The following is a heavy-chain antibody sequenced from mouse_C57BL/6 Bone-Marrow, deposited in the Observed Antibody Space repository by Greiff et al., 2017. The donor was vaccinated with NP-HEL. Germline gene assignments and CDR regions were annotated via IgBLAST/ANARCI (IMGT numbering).Heavy chain of an antibody. Sequence: VQLVESGAELARPGASVKLSCKASGYTFTSYGISWVKQRTGQGLEWIGEIYPRSGNTYYNEKFKGKATLTADKSSSTAYMELRSLTSEDSAVYFCASRGRGDAMDYWGQGTSVTVSS. D-gene: IGHD3-3*01. V-gene: IGHV1-81*01. CDR3: ASRGRGDAMDY. CDR1: GYTFTSYG. CDR2: IYPRSGNT. J-gene: IGHJ4*01.